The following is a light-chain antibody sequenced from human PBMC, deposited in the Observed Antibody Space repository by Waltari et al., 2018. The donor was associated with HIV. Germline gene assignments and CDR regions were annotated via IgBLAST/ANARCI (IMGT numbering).Light chain of an antibody. CDR3: SSWDTRLNGWV. J-gene: IGLJ3*02. V-gene: IGLV10-54*01. Sequence: AGLTQPPPVSKALGQTGTITCTGAKNNICFQGPAWLKHHLGHPPKLLSYRGNNRPSGVPDRFSASTSGKTASLNITGLQADDEADYYCSSWDTRLNGWVFGGGTHLTVL. CDR1: KNNICFQG. CDR2: RGN.